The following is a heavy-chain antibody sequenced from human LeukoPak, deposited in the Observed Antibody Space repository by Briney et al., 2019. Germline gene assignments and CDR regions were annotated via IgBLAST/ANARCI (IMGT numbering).Heavy chain of an antibody. CDR1: GFTFSSYS. Sequence: GGSLRLSCAASGFTFSSYSMNWVRQAPGKGLEWVSYISSSSSTVYYADSVKGRFTISRDNAKNSLYLQMNSLRAEDTAVYYCARQSFQGIVVVPAASDCWGQGTLVTVSS. CDR2: ISSSSSTV. CDR3: ARQSFQGIVVVPAASDC. D-gene: IGHD2-2*01. J-gene: IGHJ4*02. V-gene: IGHV3-48*01.